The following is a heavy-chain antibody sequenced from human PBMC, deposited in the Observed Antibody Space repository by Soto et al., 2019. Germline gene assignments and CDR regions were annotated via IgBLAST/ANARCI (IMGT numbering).Heavy chain of an antibody. J-gene: IGHJ6*02. CDR1: GFSLSNARMG. Sequence: QVTLKESGPVLVKPTETLTLTCTVSGFSLSNARMGVSWIRQPPGKALEWLAHIFSNDEKSYSTSLKSSLTNSKDTSKSQGVLTMTNMDPGDTATYYCARTISSSWEGGGMDVWGQGTTVTVSS. CDR3: ARTISSSWEGGGMDV. V-gene: IGHV2-26*01. D-gene: IGHD6-13*01. CDR2: IFSNDEK.